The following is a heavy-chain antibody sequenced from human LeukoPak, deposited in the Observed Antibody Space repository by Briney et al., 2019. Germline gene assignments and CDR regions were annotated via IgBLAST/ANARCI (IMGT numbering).Heavy chain of an antibody. V-gene: IGHV1-69*13. CDR3: ARGLGVYSYDL. CDR1: GGTFSTYV. J-gene: IGHJ5*02. Sequence: ASVKVSCKASGGTFSTYVISWVRQASGQGLEWMGGITPIFGTAKYAQKFQGRVTITADESTSTAYMELSSLRSEDTAVYYCARGLGVYSYDLWGQGTLVTVSS. CDR2: ITPIFGTA. D-gene: IGHD5-18*01.